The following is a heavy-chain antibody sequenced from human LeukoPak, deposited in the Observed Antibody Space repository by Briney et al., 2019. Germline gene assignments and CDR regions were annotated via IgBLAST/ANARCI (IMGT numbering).Heavy chain of an antibody. Sequence: GGSLRLSCAASGFTFSSYWMHWVRQAPGKGLEWVANIKQDGSEEYYVDSVKGRFTISRDNAKNSLSLQMNSLRAEDTAVYYCVRGGRTNWFDPWGQGTLVTVSS. CDR1: GFTFSSYW. J-gene: IGHJ5*02. V-gene: IGHV3-7*01. CDR2: IKQDGSEE. CDR3: VRGGRTNWFDP. D-gene: IGHD3-10*01.